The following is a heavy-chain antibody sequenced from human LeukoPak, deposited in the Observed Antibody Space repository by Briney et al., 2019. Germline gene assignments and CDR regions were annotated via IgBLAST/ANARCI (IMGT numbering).Heavy chain of an antibody. CDR2: IYYSGST. Sequence: PSETLSLTCTVSGGSISSYYWSWIRQPPGKGLEWIGYIYYSGSTNYNPSLKSRVTISVDTSKNQFSLKLSSVTAADTAVYYCARGRGSYLSDAFDIWGQGTMVTVSS. CDR1: GGSISSYY. V-gene: IGHV4-59*01. D-gene: IGHD1-26*01. J-gene: IGHJ3*02. CDR3: ARGRGSYLSDAFDI.